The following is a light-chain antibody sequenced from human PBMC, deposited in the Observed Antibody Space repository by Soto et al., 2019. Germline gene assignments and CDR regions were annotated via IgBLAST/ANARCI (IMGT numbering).Light chain of an antibody. Sequence: DIQMTQSPSTLSASVGDRVTITCRASQSISSWLAWYQQKPGKAPKLLIYDASSLESGVPSRFSGSGSGTEFTFTISSLQPDDFATYYCQQYNSYSRTFGQGTKVDI. CDR1: QSISSW. CDR3: QQYNSYSRT. J-gene: IGKJ1*01. V-gene: IGKV1-5*01. CDR2: DAS.